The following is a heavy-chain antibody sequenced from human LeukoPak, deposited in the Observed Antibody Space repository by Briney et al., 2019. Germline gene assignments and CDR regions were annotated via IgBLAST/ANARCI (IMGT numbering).Heavy chain of an antibody. Sequence: PSETLSLTCTVSGGSISSYYWSWLRQPPGKGLEGIGYIYYSGSTNYNPSLKSRVTISVDTSKNQFSLKLSSVTAADTAVYYCARDSIDCSGGSCYSEYFDYWGQGTLVTVSS. J-gene: IGHJ4*02. CDR1: GGSISSYY. CDR2: IYYSGST. CDR3: ARDSIDCSGGSCYSEYFDY. D-gene: IGHD2-15*01. V-gene: IGHV4-59*01.